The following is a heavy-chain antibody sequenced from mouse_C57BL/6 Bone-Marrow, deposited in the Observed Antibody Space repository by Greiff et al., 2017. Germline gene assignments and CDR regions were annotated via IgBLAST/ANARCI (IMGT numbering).Heavy chain of an antibody. V-gene: IGHV5-4*01. J-gene: IGHJ3*01. CDR3: ARDLGTGFAY. Sequence: EVQRVESGGGLVKPGGSLKLSCAASGFTFSSYAMSWVRQTPEKRLEWVATISDGGSYTYYPDNVKGRFTISRDNAKNNLYLQMSHLKSEDTAMYYCARDLGTGFAYWGQVTLVTVSA. CDR1: GFTFSSYA. CDR2: ISDGGSYT. D-gene: IGHD3-3*01.